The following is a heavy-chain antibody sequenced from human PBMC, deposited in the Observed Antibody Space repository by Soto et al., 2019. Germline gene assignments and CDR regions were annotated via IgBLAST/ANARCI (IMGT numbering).Heavy chain of an antibody. CDR2: IYWDDDK. J-gene: IGHJ6*02. V-gene: IGHV2-5*02. D-gene: IGHD2-21*02. CDR1: GFSLSTSGVG. Sequence: SGPTLVNPTQTLTLTCTFSGFSLSTSGVGVGWIRQPPGKALEWLALIYWDDDKHYSPSLKSRLTISKDTSKNQVVLTMTNMDPVDTATYYCARLMGGNSPLGYYGMDGWGQGTTVTGSS. CDR3: ARLMGGNSPLGYYGMDG.